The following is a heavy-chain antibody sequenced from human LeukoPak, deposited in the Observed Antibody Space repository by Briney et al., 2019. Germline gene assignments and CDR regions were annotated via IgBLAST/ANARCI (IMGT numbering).Heavy chain of an antibody. V-gene: IGHV4-31*03. CDR3: ARDQGGYGSFDN. D-gene: IGHD5-12*01. CDR2: IHYSGGT. J-gene: IGHJ4*02. CDR1: GGSISSGGYY. Sequence: SETLSLICTVSGGSISSGGYYWSWIRQHPGKGPEWIGSIHYSGGTYGNPSLKSRATMSVDTSKNQFSLRLTSVTAADTAVYYCARDQGGYGSFDNWGQGTLVTVSS.